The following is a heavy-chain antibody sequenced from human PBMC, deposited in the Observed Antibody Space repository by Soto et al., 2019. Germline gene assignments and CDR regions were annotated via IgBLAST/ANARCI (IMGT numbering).Heavy chain of an antibody. D-gene: IGHD4-17*01. CDR3: AKIPWADYGGIFDP. CDR1: GGSISNYY. Sequence: QVQLQESGPGLVKPSETLSLTCTVSGGSISNYYWTWIRQPPGKGLQWIGYIYYSGTTNYNPSLKSRVTISVDTSKNQFSLKRSAVTSADTAVYYCAKIPWADYGGIFDPWGQGTLVTVSS. J-gene: IGHJ5*02. V-gene: IGHV4-59*01. CDR2: IYYSGTT.